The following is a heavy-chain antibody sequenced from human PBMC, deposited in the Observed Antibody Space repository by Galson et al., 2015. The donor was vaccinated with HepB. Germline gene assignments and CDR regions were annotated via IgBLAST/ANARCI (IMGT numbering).Heavy chain of an antibody. D-gene: IGHD4-11*01. CDR3: VGDGGKYSKFYYYDMDV. CDR1: GFTFSNYA. V-gene: IGHV3-30*04. Sequence: SLRLSCAASGFTFSNYAIHWVRQAPGKGLEWVAVISYDGDYKYYANSVKGRFSISRDNSKNTVSLQMDSLRAEDMAMYYCVGDGGKYSKFYYYDMDVWGQGTTVTVSS. J-gene: IGHJ6*02. CDR2: ISYDGDYK.